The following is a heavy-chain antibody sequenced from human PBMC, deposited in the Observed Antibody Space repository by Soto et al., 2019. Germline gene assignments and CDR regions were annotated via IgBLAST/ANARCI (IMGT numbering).Heavy chain of an antibody. CDR3: AAGRITMVRGVIITYWFDP. J-gene: IGHJ5*02. V-gene: IGHV1-18*01. CDR1: GYTFTSYG. Sequence: GASVKVSCKASGYTFTSYGISWVRQAPGQGLEWMGWISAYNGNTNYAQKLQGRVTMTTDTSTSTAYMELSSVTAADTAVYYCAAGRITMVRGVIITYWFDPWGQGTLVTVSS. D-gene: IGHD3-10*01. CDR2: ISAYNGNT.